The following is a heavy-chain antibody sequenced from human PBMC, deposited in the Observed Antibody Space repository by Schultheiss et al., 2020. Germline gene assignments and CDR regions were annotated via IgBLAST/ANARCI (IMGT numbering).Heavy chain of an antibody. V-gene: IGHV3-23*01. CDR1: GFTFSSYA. J-gene: IGHJ4*02. CDR3: ATKRFDY. CDR2: ISGSGGST. Sequence: GESLKISCAASGFTFSSYAMSWVRQAPGKGLEWVSAISGSGGSTYYADSVKGRFTISRDNAKNSLYLQMNTLRAEDTAVYYCATKRFDYWGQGTLVTVSS.